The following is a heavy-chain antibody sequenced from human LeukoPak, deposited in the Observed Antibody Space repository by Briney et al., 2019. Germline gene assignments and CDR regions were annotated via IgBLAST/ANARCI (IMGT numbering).Heavy chain of an antibody. CDR2: ISGSGGST. V-gene: IGHV3-23*01. CDR3: GRWELPYYYFDY. CDR1: GFTFSSYA. J-gene: IGHJ4*02. D-gene: IGHD1-26*01. Sequence: PGGSLRLSCAASGFTFSSYAMSWVRQAPGKGLEWVSAISGSGGSTYYPDSVKGRFTISRDNSKNTLYLQMNSLRAEDTAVYYCGRWELPYYYFDYWGQGTLVTVSS.